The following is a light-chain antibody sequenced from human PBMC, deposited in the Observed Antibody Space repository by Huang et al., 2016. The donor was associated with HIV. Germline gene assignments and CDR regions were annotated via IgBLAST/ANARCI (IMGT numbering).Light chain of an antibody. J-gene: IGKJ2*01. V-gene: IGKV4-1*01. CDR1: RNLFYTTKNKNY. Sequence: VMIQSPASLAVSLGESATINCKSIRNLFYTTKNKNYLAWSQQKPGQPPKLLFYGASTRASGVPDRFSGGGSGTDFTLTIRSLQAEDVAVYYCQQYFTTPQTFGQGTRVEIK. CDR3: QQYFTTPQT. CDR2: GAS.